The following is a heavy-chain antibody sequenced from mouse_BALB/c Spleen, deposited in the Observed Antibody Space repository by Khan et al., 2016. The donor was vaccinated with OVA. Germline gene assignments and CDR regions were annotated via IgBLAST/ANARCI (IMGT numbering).Heavy chain of an antibody. D-gene: IGHD1-1*01. J-gene: IGHJ2*01. Sequence: VQLVESGAELVKAGASVKMSCKASGYTFTSYWMHWVKQRLGPGLEWFAETNPTNGRTYYNAKFKSKATLTVDKSTSTAYMLLSGPTFEDSAVYYCARIKKIVATYFDYWGQGTTLTVSS. V-gene: IGHV1S81*02. CDR3: ARIKKIVATYFDY. CDR2: TNPTNGRT. CDR1: GYTFTSYW.